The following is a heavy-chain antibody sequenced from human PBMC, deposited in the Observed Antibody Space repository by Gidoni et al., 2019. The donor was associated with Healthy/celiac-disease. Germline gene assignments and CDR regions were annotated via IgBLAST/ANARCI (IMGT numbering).Heavy chain of an antibody. CDR3: ASASNRAGRAFDI. D-gene: IGHD1-26*01. CDR2: MSPISGNT. Sequence: QVQLVQSGAEVKKPGASVRVSCKASGYTFTSFDINWLRQATGHGLEWIGWMSPISGNTGSSEGFQGRVTLSWDTSISTAYMELSSLRSEDTAVYFFASASNRAGRAFDIWGQGTMVTVSS. CDR1: GYTFTSFD. J-gene: IGHJ3*02. V-gene: IGHV1-8*01.